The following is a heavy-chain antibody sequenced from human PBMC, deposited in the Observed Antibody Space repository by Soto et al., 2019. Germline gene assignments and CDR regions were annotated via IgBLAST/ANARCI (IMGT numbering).Heavy chain of an antibody. Sequence: LRLSCAASGFTFSSSAMSWVRQAPGKGLEWVSAISGSGGSTYYADSVKGRFTISRDNSKNTLYLQMNSLRAEDTAVYYCAKALRAVTPSYFDYWGQGTLVTVSS. CDR1: GFTFSSSA. J-gene: IGHJ4*02. V-gene: IGHV3-23*01. CDR2: ISGSGGST. CDR3: AKALRAVTPSYFDY. D-gene: IGHD4-4*01.